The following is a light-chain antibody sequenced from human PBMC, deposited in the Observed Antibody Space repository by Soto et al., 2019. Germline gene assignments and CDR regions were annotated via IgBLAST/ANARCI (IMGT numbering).Light chain of an antibody. CDR3: QEYDNWPSMYT. CDR2: GAS. CDR1: QSVRSK. J-gene: IGKJ2*01. Sequence: EIVLTQSPATLSLSPGERATLSCRASQSVRSKLAWYQHKPGQAPRLLIYGASTRATGIPARFSGSGSGTDFTLTISSLQSEDFAVDYCQEYDNWPSMYTFGQGTKLEIK. V-gene: IGKV3-15*01.